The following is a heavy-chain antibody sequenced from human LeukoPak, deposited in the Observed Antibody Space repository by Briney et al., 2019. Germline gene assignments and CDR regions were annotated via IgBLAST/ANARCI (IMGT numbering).Heavy chain of an antibody. D-gene: IGHD3-3*01. CDR2: IKQDGSEK. V-gene: IGHV3-7*01. J-gene: IGHJ5*02. Sequence: GGSLRLSCAASGFTFSSYWMSWVRQAPGKGLEWVANIKQDGSEKYYVDSVKGRFTISRDNAKNSLYLQMNSLRAEDTAVYYCARAEGHYHFWSGYHNWFDPSGQRTLVTVSS. CDR3: ARAEGHYHFWSGYHNWFDP. CDR1: GFTFSSYW.